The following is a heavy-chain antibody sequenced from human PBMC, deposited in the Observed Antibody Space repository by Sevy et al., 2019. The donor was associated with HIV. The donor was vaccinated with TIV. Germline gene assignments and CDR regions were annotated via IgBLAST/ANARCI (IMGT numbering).Heavy chain of an antibody. CDR3: AKAVYASKVVVTNGFDY. D-gene: IGHD3-22*01. CDR2: IGGSGGRT. Sequence: GGSLRLSCAASGFTFTTYAMSWVRQAPGKGLEWVSTIGGSGGRTYYADSVKGRFTVSRDNSKNTLYLQMNSLRAEDRPGDYCAKAVYASKVVVTNGFDYWGQGTLVTVSS. J-gene: IGHJ4*02. V-gene: IGHV3-23*01. CDR1: GFTFTTYA.